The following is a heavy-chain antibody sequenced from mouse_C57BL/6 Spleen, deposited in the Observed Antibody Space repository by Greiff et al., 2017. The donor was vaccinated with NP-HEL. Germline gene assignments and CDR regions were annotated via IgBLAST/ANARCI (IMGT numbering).Heavy chain of an antibody. CDR2: IYPSDSET. CDR1: GYTFTSYW. CDR3: ARYSIYFDY. Sequence: VQLQQPGAELVRPGSSVKLSCKASGYTFTSYWMDWVKQRPGQGLEWIGNIYPSDSETHYNQKFKDKATLTVDKSSSTAYMQLSSLTSEDSAVYYCARYSIYFDYWGQGTTLTVSS. V-gene: IGHV1-61*01. J-gene: IGHJ2*01. D-gene: IGHD2-12*01.